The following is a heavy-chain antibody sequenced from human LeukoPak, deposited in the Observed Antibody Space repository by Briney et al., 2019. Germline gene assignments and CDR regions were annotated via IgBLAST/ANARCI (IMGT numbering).Heavy chain of an antibody. CDR3: AKSAVEVNFWSGYSPDY. CDR2: ISYDGSNK. J-gene: IGHJ4*02. Sequence: SGGSLRLSCAASGFTFSSYGMHWVRQAPGKGLEWVAVISYDGSNKYYADSVKGRFTISRDNSKNTLYLQMNSLRAEDTAVYYCAKSAVEVNFWSGYSPDYWGQGTLVTVSS. D-gene: IGHD3-3*01. V-gene: IGHV3-30*18. CDR1: GFTFSSYG.